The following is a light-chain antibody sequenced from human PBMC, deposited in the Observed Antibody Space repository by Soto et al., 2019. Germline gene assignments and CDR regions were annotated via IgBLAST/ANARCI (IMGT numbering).Light chain of an antibody. J-gene: IGLJ1*01. Sequence: QSVLTQPRSVSGSPGQSVTISCTGSSSDGGGYNYVSWYQQQPGKAPKLMIYDVAIRPSGVSNRFSASKSGNTASLTISGIQAEDDADYYCCSYAGTYTFFVFGTGTKVTVL. CDR3: CSYAGTYTFFV. CDR1: SSDGGGYNY. CDR2: DVA. V-gene: IGLV2-11*01.